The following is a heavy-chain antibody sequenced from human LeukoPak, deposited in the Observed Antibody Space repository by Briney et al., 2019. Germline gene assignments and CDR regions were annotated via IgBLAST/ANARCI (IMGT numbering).Heavy chain of an antibody. CDR3: AKDRDIVLMVSPDYFDY. CDR2: ISGSGGST. Sequence: GGSLRLSCAASGFTFSSYAMSWVRQAPGKGLEWVAAISGSGGSTYYADSVKGRFTISRDNSKNTLYLQMNRLRAEDTAVYYCAKDRDIVLMVSPDYFDYWGQGTLVTVSS. CDR1: GFTFSSYA. D-gene: IGHD2-8*01. V-gene: IGHV3-23*01. J-gene: IGHJ4*02.